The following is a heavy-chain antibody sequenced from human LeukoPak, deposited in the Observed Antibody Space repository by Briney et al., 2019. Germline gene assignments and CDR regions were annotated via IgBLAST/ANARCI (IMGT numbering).Heavy chain of an antibody. CDR3: ARVVGCGGDCYSGISDY. CDR1: GYTFTSYA. CDR2: IDTNTGNP. D-gene: IGHD2-21*02. J-gene: IGHJ4*02. Sequence: ASVKVSCKASGYTFTSYAMNWVRQAPGQGLEWMGWIDTNTGNPTYAQGFTGRFVFSLDTSVSTAYLQISSLKAEDTAVYYCARVVGCGGDCYSGISDYWGQGTLVTVSS. V-gene: IGHV7-4-1*02.